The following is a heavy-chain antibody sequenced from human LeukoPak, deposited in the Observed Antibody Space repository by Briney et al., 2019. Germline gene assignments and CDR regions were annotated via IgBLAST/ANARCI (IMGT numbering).Heavy chain of an antibody. J-gene: IGHJ4*02. CDR3: TRDRGAYNLYDY. CDR2: IRSKAYGETA. D-gene: IGHD1-1*01. CDR1: GFTFGDYA. V-gene: IGHV3-49*03. Sequence: GGSLRLSCTASGFTFGDYAMSWIRQAPGEGQEWVGFIRSKAYGETADYAASVKGRFTISRDDSKAIAYLQMNSLKTEDTAVYHCTRDRGAYNLYDYWGQGTLVTVSS.